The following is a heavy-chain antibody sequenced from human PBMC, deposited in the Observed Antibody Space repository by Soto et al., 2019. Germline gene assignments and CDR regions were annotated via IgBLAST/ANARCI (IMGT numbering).Heavy chain of an antibody. CDR1: GFTFNTYF. J-gene: IGHJ4*02. CDR2: ISPYNGNT. V-gene: IGHV1-18*01. D-gene: IGHD2-2*01. CDR3: ARDTSNSFDY. Sequence: HVQLLQSGGELKKPGASVKVSCITSGFTFNTYFISWVRQAPGQGLEWMGWISPYNGNTKYGEKFQGRVTMTTDTITRTAYMELRNLRIDDTAVYYCARDTSNSFDYWGQGTLVTVSS.